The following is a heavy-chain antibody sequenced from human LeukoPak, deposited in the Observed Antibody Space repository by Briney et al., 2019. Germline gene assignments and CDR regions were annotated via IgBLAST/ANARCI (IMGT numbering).Heavy chain of an antibody. CDR3: ARHVQDAREDIVVVVAAMGSPNWFDP. J-gene: IGHJ5*02. Sequence: SETLSLTCTVSGGSISSSSYYWGWIRQPPGKGLEWIGSIYYSGSTYYNPSLKSRVTISVDTSKNQFSLKLSSVTAADTAVYYCARHVQDAREDIVVVVAAMGSPNWFDPWGQGTLVTVSS. V-gene: IGHV4-39*01. CDR1: GGSISSSSYY. D-gene: IGHD2-15*01. CDR2: IYYSGST.